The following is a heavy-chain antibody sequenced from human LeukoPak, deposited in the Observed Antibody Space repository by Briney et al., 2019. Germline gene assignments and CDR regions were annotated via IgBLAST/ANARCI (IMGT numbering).Heavy chain of an antibody. V-gene: IGHV1-2*02. CDR1: GYIFAGYY. CDR2: INPNSGGT. J-gene: IGHJ4*02. D-gene: IGHD4/OR15-4a*01. CDR3: AREDYGDPIKTFDY. Sequence: ASVKVSCKASGYIFAGYYIHWVRRAPGQGLEWMGWINPNSGGTNYAQKFQGRVTMTRDTSISTAYMELSRLRSDDTAVYYCAREDYGDPIKTFDYWGQGTLVTVSS.